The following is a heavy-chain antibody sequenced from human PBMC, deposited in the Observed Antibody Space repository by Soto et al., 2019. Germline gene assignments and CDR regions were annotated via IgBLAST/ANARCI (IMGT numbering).Heavy chain of an antibody. V-gene: IGHV1-69*13. J-gene: IGHJ6*02. CDR3: AREDDFWSGLGGYYGMDV. D-gene: IGHD3-3*01. CDR1: GGTFSSYA. Sequence: GASVKVSCKASGGTFSSYAISWVRQAPGQGLEWMGGIIPIFGTANYAQKFQGRVTITADESTSTAYMELSSLRSEDTAVYYCAREDDFWSGLGGYYGMDVWGQGTTVTVSS. CDR2: IIPIFGTA.